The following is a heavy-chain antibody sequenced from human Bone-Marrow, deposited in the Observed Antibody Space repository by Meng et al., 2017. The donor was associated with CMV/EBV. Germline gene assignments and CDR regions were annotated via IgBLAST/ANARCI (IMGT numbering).Heavy chain of an antibody. J-gene: IGHJ4*02. Sequence: VQLHESRPGPVKPSHILSLTCTGSGGSISSGSYYWNWIRQPAGKGLEWIGRTHTSGNTNYNPSLKSRVTISVDTSKNQLSLKVTSVTAADTAVYYCARGDRVELEPFDYWGRGILVTVSS. CDR2: THTSGNT. D-gene: IGHD1-1*01. CDR1: GGSISSGSYY. CDR3: ARGDRVELEPFDY. V-gene: IGHV4-61*02.